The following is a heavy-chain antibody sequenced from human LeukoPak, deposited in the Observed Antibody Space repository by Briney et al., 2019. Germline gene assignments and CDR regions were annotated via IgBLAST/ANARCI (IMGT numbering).Heavy chain of an antibody. CDR3: ARHHFSLGLGDWYFDL. V-gene: IGHV3-11*04. J-gene: IGHJ2*01. CDR2: ISSSGSTI. D-gene: IGHD3-16*01. Sequence: PGGTLRLSCAASGFTFSDYYMSWIRQAPGKGLEWVSYISSSGSTIYYADSVKGRFTISRDNAKNSLYLQMNSLRAEDTAVYYCARHHFSLGLGDWYFDLWGRGTLVSISS. CDR1: GFTFSDYY.